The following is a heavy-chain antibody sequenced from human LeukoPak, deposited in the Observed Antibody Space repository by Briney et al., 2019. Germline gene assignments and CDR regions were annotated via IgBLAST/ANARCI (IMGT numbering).Heavy chain of an antibody. D-gene: IGHD4-17*01. V-gene: IGHV3-30*18. J-gene: IGHJ4*02. CDR2: ISYNERNK. CDR1: GFTFNACR. CDR3: AKDLGDYGDYDPPGY. Sequence: PGGSLRLSCTASGFTFNACRMHWVRQAPGKGLEWVALISYNERNKVYADSVKGRFTIARDNSKKTLYLQMDSLRLDDTAVYYCAKDLGDYGDYDPPGYWGQGTLVTVSS.